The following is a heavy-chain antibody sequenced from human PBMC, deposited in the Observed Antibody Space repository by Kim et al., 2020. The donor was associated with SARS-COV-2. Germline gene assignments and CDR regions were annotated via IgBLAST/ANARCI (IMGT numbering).Heavy chain of an antibody. J-gene: IGHJ3*02. CDR3: ARGRTPPTYHYDSSGYYYTHDAFDI. CDR1: GFTFSSYS. V-gene: IGHV3-21*01. Sequence: GGSLRLSCAASGFTFSSYSMNWVRQAPGKGLEWVSSISSSSSYIYYADSVKGRFTISRDNAKNSLYLQMNSLRAEDTAVYYCARGRTPPTYHYDSSGYYYTHDAFDIWGQGTMVTVSS. D-gene: IGHD3-22*01. CDR2: ISSSSSYI.